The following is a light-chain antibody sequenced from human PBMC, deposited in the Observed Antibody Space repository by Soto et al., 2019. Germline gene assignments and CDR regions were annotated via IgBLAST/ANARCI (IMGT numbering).Light chain of an antibody. J-gene: IGKJ2*01. Sequence: EIVLTQSPVTLSVSPGERATLSCRASQSVAINLAWYQQRPGQAPRLLIYGASARATGIPARFSGSGSGTEFTLTISSRQSADFAVYYCQQYNNWPPYTFGQGTQLEIK. CDR1: QSVAIN. CDR2: GAS. CDR3: QQYNNWPPYT. V-gene: IGKV3-15*01.